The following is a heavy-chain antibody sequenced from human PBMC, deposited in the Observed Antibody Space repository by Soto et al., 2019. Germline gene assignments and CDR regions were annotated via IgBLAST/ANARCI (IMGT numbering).Heavy chain of an antibody. V-gene: IGHV3-64*02. CDR2: ISSNGGST. Sequence: GGSLRLSCAASGFKFSNYAMSWVRQAPGKGLEYVSAISSNGGSTYYADSVKGRFTISRDNSKNTLYLQMGSLRAEDMAVYYCARGGIAARRYGMDVWGQGTTVTVSS. CDR1: GFKFSNYA. J-gene: IGHJ6*02. CDR3: ARGGIAARRYGMDV. D-gene: IGHD6-6*01.